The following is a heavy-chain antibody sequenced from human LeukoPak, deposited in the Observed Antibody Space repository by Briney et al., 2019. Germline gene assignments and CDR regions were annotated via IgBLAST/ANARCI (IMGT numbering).Heavy chain of an antibody. CDR1: GGSIRSYY. J-gene: IGHJ2*01. V-gene: IGHV4-59*01. D-gene: IGHD6-13*01. CDR2: IYYSGST. CDR3: ARVYYSNSYDYWYFDL. Sequence: KPSETLSLTCTVSGGSIRSYYWSWIRQPPGKGLEWIAYIYYSGSTNYNPSLKSRVTISVDTSKNQFSLKLSSVTAADTAVYYCARVYYSNSYDYWYFDLWGRGTLATVSS.